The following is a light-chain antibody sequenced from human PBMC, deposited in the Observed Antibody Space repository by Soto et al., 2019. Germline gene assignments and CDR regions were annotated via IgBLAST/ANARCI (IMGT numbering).Light chain of an antibody. CDR2: GAS. V-gene: IGKV3-15*01. CDR1: QSVSSN. J-gene: IGKJ1*01. Sequence: EIVMTQSPATLSVSPGERATLSCRASQSVSSNLAWYQQKPGQAPRLLIYGASTRATGIPARFSGSGSGTEFTLTISSLQSEDFAVYYCQQYHNSPRTFGQGTKVDIK. CDR3: QQYHNSPRT.